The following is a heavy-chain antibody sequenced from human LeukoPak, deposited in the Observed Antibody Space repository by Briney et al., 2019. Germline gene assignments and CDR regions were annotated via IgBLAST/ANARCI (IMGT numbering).Heavy chain of an antibody. J-gene: IGHJ6*03. D-gene: IGHD5-24*01. V-gene: IGHV3-64*01. CDR1: GFTFSTYG. CDR2: ISSTGGST. Sequence: PGGSLRLSCAASGFTFSTYGMHWVRQAPGKGLECVSAISSTGGSTYYANSVKGRFTISRDNSKNTLYLQMGSLRAEDMAVYYCARVIVEMATITTYYYYMDVWGKGTTVTVSS. CDR3: ARVIVEMATITTYYYYMDV.